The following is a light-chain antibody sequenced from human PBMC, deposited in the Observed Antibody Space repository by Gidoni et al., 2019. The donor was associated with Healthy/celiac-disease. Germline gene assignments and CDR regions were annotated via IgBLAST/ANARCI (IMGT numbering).Light chain of an antibody. CDR1: NIGSKS. J-gene: IGLJ7*01. Sequence: SYVLTQPPSVSVAPGKTARITCGGNNIGSKSVHWYQQKPGQAPVLVIYYDSDRPSGIPERFSGSNSGNTATHPTRPSPDYYCQVWDSSSDHYAVFGGGTQLTVL. CDR3: QVWDSSSDHYAV. CDR2: YDS. V-gene: IGLV3-21*04.